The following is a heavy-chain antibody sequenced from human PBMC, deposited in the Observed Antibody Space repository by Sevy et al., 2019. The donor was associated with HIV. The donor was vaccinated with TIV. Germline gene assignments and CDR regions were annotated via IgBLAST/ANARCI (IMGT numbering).Heavy chain of an antibody. D-gene: IGHD5-18*01. Sequence: ASVKVSCKASGLTFTSYYMHWVRQAPGQRLEWMGMMNPGGGGTSYAQKFQGRVTMTRDTSTSTVLMELSSLRSEDTAVYYCAAGPEIALWSPPVGHWGQGTLVTVSS. CDR2: MNPGGGGT. CDR1: GLTFTSYY. J-gene: IGHJ4*02. CDR3: AAGPEIALWSPPVGH. V-gene: IGHV1-46*01.